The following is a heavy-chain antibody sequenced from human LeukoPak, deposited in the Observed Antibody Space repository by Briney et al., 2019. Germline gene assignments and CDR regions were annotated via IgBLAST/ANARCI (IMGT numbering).Heavy chain of an antibody. CDR3: ARVYTSSWYDY. Sequence: GGSLRLSCAASGSTFNTYSMNWVRQAPGKGLEWVSYISSSSSTIKYADSVKGRFTISRDNAKNSLFLQMNSLRAEDTAVYYCARVYTSSWYDYWGQGTLVTVSS. CDR1: GSTFNTYS. J-gene: IGHJ4*02. D-gene: IGHD6-13*01. CDR2: ISSSSSTI. V-gene: IGHV3-48*01.